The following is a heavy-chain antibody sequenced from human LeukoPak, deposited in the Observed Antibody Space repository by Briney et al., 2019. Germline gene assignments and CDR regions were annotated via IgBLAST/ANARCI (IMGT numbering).Heavy chain of an antibody. V-gene: IGHV3-33*01. CDR1: GFTFSSYG. D-gene: IGHD6-13*01. J-gene: IGHJ4*02. CDR3: ARDPSSWSSSWNDY. CDR2: IWYDGSNK. Sequence: GRSLRLSCAASGFTFSSYGMHWVRQAPGKGLEWVAVIWYDGSNKYYADSVKGRFTISRDSSKNTLYLQMNSLRAEDTAVYYCARDPSSWSSSWNDYWGQGTLVTVSS.